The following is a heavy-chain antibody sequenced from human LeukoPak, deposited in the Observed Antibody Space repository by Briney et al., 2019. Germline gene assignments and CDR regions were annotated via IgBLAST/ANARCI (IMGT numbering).Heavy chain of an antibody. Sequence: GGSLRLTCAASGFIFGNYGMSWVRQAPGKGLEWVSGINWNGGSTGYADSVKGRFTISRDKAKNSLYLQLNSLRAEDTALYYCARVTVYYDSSGYFDFWGQGTLVTVSS. V-gene: IGHV3-20*04. CDR1: GFIFGNYG. CDR2: INWNGGST. CDR3: ARVTVYYDSSGYFDF. J-gene: IGHJ4*02. D-gene: IGHD3-22*01.